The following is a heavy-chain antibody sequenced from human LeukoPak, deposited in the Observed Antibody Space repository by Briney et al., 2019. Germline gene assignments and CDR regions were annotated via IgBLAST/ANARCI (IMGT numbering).Heavy chain of an antibody. V-gene: IGHV4-59*01. CDR1: GGSISSYY. CDR3: ARSPYFDSIDY. D-gene: IGHD3-9*01. Sequence: PSETLSLTCTVSGGSISSYYWSWIRQPPGKGLEWIGYTYYSGSTNYNPSLKSRVTISVDTSKNQFSLKLSSVTAADTAVYYCARSPYFDSIDYWGQGTLVTVSS. CDR2: TYYSGST. J-gene: IGHJ4*02.